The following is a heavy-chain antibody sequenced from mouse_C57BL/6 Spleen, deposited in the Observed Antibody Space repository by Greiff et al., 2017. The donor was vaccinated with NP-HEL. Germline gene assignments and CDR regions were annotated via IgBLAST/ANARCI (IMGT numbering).Heavy chain of an antibody. D-gene: IGHD2-4*01. J-gene: IGHJ4*01. Sequence: QVQLQQPGAELVKPGASVKLSCKASGYTFTSYWMQWVKQRPGQGLEWIGEIDPSDSYTNYNQKFKGKATLTVDTSSSTAYMQLSSLTSEDSAVYYCARRPMDDYDVSYAMDDWGQGTSVTVSS. CDR2: IDPSDSYT. V-gene: IGHV1-50*01. CDR1: GYTFTSYW. CDR3: ARRPMDDYDVSYAMDD.